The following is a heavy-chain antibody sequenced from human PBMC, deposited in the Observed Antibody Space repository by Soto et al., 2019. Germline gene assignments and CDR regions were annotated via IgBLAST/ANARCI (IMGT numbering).Heavy chain of an antibody. CDR3: ARDHPVAANPVPDY. CDR1: GFTFSSYG. Sequence: QVQLVESGGGVVQPGRSLRLSCAASGFTFSSYGMHWVRQAPGKGLEWVAVIWYDGSNKYYADSVKGRFTISRDNSKNTLYLQMNSLRAEDTAVYYCARDHPVAANPVPDYWAQGTLVTVSS. D-gene: IGHD6-19*01. V-gene: IGHV3-33*01. J-gene: IGHJ4*02. CDR2: IWYDGSNK.